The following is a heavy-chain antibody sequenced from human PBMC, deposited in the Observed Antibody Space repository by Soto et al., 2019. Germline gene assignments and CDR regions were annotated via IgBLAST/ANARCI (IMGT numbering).Heavy chain of an antibody. CDR3: ASRPIAAAVSYFDY. D-gene: IGHD6-13*01. V-gene: IGHV1-3*01. J-gene: IGHJ4*02. CDR1: GYTFTSYA. CDR2: INAGNGNT. Sequence: ASVKVSSKASGYTFTSYAMHLVRQAPGQRLEWMGWINAGNGNTKYSQKFQGRVTITRDTSASTAYMELSSLRSEDTAVYYCASRPIAAAVSYFDYWGQGTLVTVSS.